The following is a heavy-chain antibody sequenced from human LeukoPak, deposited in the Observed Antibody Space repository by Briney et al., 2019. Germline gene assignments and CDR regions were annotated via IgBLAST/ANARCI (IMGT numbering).Heavy chain of an antibody. D-gene: IGHD3-22*01. V-gene: IGHV1-24*01. J-gene: IGHJ4*02. CDR3: ATSYDSSGYYYPHFGY. CDR1: GYTLTELS. CDR2: FDPEDGET. Sequence: ASVKVSCKVSGYTLTELSMHWVRQAPGKGLEWMGGFDPEDGETVYAQKFQGKVTMTEDTSTDTAYMELSSLRSEDTAVYYCATSYDSSGYYYPHFGYWGQGTLVTVSS.